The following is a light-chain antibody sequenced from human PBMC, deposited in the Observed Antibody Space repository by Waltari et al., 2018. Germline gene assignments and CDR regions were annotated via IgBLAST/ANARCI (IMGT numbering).Light chain of an antibody. J-gene: IGLJ3*02. CDR1: SGPSSNI. CDR2: VNSDGSH. CDR3: QTGGHGTWV. Sequence: QLVLTQSPSASASLGASVKLTCTLRSGPSSNIHACHPQQPEKGPRYLMKVNSDGSHSKGDEIPDRFSGSSSGAERYLTISSLQSEDEADYYCQTGGHGTWVFGGGTKLTVL. V-gene: IGLV4-69*01.